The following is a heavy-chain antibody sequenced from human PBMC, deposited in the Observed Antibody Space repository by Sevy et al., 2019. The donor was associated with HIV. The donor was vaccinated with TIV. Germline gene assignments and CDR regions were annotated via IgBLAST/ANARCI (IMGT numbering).Heavy chain of an antibody. CDR1: GYSFTSYW. CDR2: IYPGDSDT. V-gene: IGHV5-51*01. J-gene: IGHJ5*02. Sequence: GESLKISCKGSGYSFTSYWIGWVRQMPGKGLEWMGIIYPGDSDTRYSPSFQGQVTISADKSISTAYLQWSSLKASDTAMYYCARQSHGYCSSTSCYYLSGFDPSGQGTLVTVSS. CDR3: ARQSHGYCSSTSCYYLSGFDP. D-gene: IGHD2-2*03.